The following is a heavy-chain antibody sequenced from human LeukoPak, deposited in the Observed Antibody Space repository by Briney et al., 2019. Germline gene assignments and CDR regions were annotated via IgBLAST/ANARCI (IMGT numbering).Heavy chain of an antibody. CDR2: IYTSGST. D-gene: IGHD2-15*01. V-gene: IGHV4-61*02. CDR3: ASCFPGLNWFDP. CDR1: GGSISSGSYY. J-gene: IGHJ5*02. Sequence: SQTLSLTCTVSGGSISSGSYYWSWIRQPAGKGLEWIGRIYTSGSTNYNPSLKSRVTISVDTSKNQFSLKLSSVTAADTAVYYCASCFPGLNWFDPWGQGTLVTVSS.